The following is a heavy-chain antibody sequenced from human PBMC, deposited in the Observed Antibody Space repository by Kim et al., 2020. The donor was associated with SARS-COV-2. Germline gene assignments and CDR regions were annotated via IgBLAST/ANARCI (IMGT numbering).Heavy chain of an antibody. CDR2: IYSNVDGGTT. J-gene: IGHJ4*02. V-gene: IGHV3-15*01. CDR3: TTDRGRATFVRTPHFDY. D-gene: IGHD5-12*01. CDR1: EFTFTKAW. Sequence: GGSLRLSCAASEFTFTKAWVTWVRQAPGKGLEWVGRIYSNVDGGTTDYAAPVTGRFTISRDDSKNTVYLQMDSLKLEDTAVYYCTTDRGRATFVRTPHFDYWGQGTLVTVAS.